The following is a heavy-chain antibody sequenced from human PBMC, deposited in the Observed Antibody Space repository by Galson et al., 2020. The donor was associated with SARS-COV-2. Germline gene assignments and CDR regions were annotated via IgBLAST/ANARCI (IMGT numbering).Heavy chain of an antibody. CDR3: ARAYTDYYDTSGDYIYYFDK. CDR2: INPNSGNK. J-gene: IGHJ4*02. Sequence: ASVTVSCKASGYTFTSHDINWVRQATGQGLEWMGWINPNSGNKGYAQKFQGRVTMTMNTSIRTAYMELSSLRPEDTAVYYCARAYTDYYDTSGDYIYYFDKWGQGTLVTVSS. D-gene: IGHD3-22*01. CDR1: GYTFTSHD. V-gene: IGHV1-8*01.